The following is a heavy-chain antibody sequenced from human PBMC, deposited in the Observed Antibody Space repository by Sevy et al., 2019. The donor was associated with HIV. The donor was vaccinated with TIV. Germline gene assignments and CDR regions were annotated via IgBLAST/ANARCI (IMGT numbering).Heavy chain of an antibody. J-gene: IGHJ4*02. CDR2: ISWNSNSV. D-gene: IGHD3-22*01. Sequence: GGSLRLSCAASGFAFDDYAMHWVRQAPGKGLEWVSGISWNSNSVAYADSVKDRFTISRDNAKNYLYLQMNSLRPADTALYSYAKADGDSSGYYGLGGSWGQGTLVTVSS. CDR1: GFAFDDYA. CDR3: AKADGDSSGYYGLGGS. V-gene: IGHV3-9*01.